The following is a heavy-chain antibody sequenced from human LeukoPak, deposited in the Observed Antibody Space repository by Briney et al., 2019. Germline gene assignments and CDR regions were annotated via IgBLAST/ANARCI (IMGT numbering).Heavy chain of an antibody. J-gene: IGHJ4*02. Sequence: SETLSLTCTVSGGSISSSSYYWGWIRQPPGKGLEWIGSIYYSGSTYYNPSLKSRVTISVDTSKNQFSLKLSSVTAADTAVYYCASPPMYSSSSFENFDYWGQGTLVTVSS. D-gene: IGHD6-13*01. CDR1: GGSISSSSYY. CDR2: IYYSGST. V-gene: IGHV4-39*01. CDR3: ASPPMYSSSSFENFDY.